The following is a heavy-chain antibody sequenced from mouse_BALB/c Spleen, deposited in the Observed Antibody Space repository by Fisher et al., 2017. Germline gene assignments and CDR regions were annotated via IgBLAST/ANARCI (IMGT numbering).Heavy chain of an antibody. Sequence: RFTISRDNARNILYLQMSSLKSEDTAMYYCARDWMITNYAMDYWGQGTSVTVSS. V-gene: IGHV5-6-5*01. D-gene: IGHD2-4*01. CDR3: ARDWMITNYAMDY. J-gene: IGHJ4*01.